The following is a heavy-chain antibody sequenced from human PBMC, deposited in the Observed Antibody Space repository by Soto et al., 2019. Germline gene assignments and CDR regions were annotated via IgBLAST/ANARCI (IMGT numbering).Heavy chain of an antibody. J-gene: IGHJ6*02. CDR3: ASIWFGELLRPYYYYYYGMDV. CDR2: INPNSGGT. CDR1: GYTFTGYY. V-gene: IGHV1-2*02. D-gene: IGHD3-10*01. Sequence: ASVKVSCKASGYTFTGYYMHWVRQAPGQGLEWMGWINPNSGGTNYAQKFQGRVTMTRDTSISTAYMELSRLRSDDTAVYYRASIWFGELLRPYYYYYYGMDVWGQGTTVTVSS.